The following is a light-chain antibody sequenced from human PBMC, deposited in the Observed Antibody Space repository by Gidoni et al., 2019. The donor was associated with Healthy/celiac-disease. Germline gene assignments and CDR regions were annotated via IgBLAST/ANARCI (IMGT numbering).Light chain of an antibody. CDR1: QSVSSSY. V-gene: IGKV3-20*01. CDR2: GAS. CDR3: QQYGSSPGYT. Sequence: EIVLTQSPGTLSLSPGERATLSCRARQSVSSSYLAWYQQKPGQAPRLLIYGASSRATGIPDRFSGSGSGTDFTLTISRLEPEDFAVYYCQQYGSSPGYTFXQXTKLEIK. J-gene: IGKJ2*01.